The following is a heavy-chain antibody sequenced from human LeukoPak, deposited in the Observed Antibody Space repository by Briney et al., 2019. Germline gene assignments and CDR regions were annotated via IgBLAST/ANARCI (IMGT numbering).Heavy chain of an antibody. CDR2: INPSGGST. D-gene: IGHD5-18*01. CDR1: GYTFTSYY. Sequence: GASVKVSRKASGYTFTSYYMHWVRQAPGQGLEWMGIINPSGGSTSYAQKFQGRVTMTRDTSTSTVYMELSSLRSEDTAVYYCARGRQLWSVGNWFDPWGQGTLVTVSS. V-gene: IGHV1-46*01. CDR3: ARGRQLWSVGNWFDP. J-gene: IGHJ5*02.